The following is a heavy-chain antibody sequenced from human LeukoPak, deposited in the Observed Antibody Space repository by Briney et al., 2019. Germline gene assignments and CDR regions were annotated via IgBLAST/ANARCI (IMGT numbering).Heavy chain of an antibody. V-gene: IGHV4-34*01. D-gene: IGHD2-2*01. CDR3: ARVGYCSSTSCPNPSVSGMDV. Sequence: SETLSLTCAVYGGSFSGYYWSWIRQPPGKELEWTGEINHSGSTNYNPSLKSRVTISVDTSKNQFSLKLSSVTAADTAVYYCARVGYCSSTSCPNPSVSGMDVRGKGTTVTVSS. CDR1: GGSFSGYY. CDR2: INHSGST. J-gene: IGHJ6*04.